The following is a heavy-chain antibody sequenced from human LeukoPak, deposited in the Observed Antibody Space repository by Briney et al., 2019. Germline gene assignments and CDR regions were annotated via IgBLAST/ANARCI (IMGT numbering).Heavy chain of an antibody. CDR3: VGGNYWFDP. V-gene: IGHV6-1*01. CDR2: TCYRSKWYN. J-gene: IGHJ5*02. Sequence: SQTLSLTCAISGDSVSSNSAAWTWIRQSPSRGLEWLGRTCYRSKWYNDYAVSVKSRITINPDTSKNQFSLQMNSMTPEDTAVYYCVGGNYWFDPWGQGTLVTVSS. CDR1: GDSVSSNSAA. D-gene: IGHD1-26*01.